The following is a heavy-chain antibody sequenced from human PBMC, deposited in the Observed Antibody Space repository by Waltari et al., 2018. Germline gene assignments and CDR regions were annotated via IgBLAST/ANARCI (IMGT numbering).Heavy chain of an antibody. J-gene: IGHJ4*02. V-gene: IGHV4-34*01. CDR1: GGSFSGYY. CDR3: ARGGTWFGELVLDY. Sequence: QVQLQQWGAGLLKPSETLSLTCAVYGGSFSGYYWSWIRQPPGKGLEGVGEINHRCSTTSNPSLKSRVTIAGDTSKNQFSRKLSSVTAADTAVYYCARGGTWFGELVLDYWGQGTLVTVSS. D-gene: IGHD3-10*01. CDR2: INHRCST.